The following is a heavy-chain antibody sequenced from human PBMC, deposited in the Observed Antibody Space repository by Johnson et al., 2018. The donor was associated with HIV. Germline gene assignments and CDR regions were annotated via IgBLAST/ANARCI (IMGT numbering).Heavy chain of an antibody. J-gene: IGHJ3*02. V-gene: IGHV3-23*04. CDR2: ITGTGGST. CDR1: GFTFSSYG. D-gene: IGHD6-19*01. Sequence: VQLVESGGGVVQPGGSLRLSCAASGFTFSSYGMSWVRQAPGKGLEWVSGITGTGGSTYSADSVKGLFTISRDNARNTLYLQMNSLKTEETAVYYCTTDRGGEIAVAGPDAFDIWGQGTMVTVSS. CDR3: TTDRGGEIAVAGPDAFDI.